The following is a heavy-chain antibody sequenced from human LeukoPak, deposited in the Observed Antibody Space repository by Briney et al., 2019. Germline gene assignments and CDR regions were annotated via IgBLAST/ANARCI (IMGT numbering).Heavy chain of an antibody. V-gene: IGHV4-59*01. CDR3: ARVSSSSSSPFDY. J-gene: IGHJ4*02. CDR2: IYYSGST. D-gene: IGHD6-6*01. CDR1: GGSISSYY. Sequence: SETLSLTCTVSGGSISSYYWSWIRQPPGKGLEWIGYIYYSGSTNYNPSLKSRVTISVDTSKNQFSLKLSSVTAADTAVYYCARVSSSSSSPFDYWGQGTLVTVSS.